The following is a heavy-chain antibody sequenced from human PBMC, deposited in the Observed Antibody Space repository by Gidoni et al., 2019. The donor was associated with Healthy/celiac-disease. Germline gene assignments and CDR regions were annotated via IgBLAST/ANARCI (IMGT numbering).Heavy chain of an antibody. CDR3: ARDSYYDFWSGYPGFHSGYGMDV. D-gene: IGHD3-3*01. Sequence: QVQLVESGGGVVQPGRSLRLSCAASGFTFSSYGMPGVRQAPGKGLEWVAVIWYDGSNKYYADSVKGRFTISRDNSKNTLYLQMNSLRAEDTAVYYCARDSYYDFWSGYPGFHSGYGMDVWGQGTTVTVSS. CDR1: GFTFSSYG. V-gene: IGHV3-33*08. CDR2: IWYDGSNK. J-gene: IGHJ6*02.